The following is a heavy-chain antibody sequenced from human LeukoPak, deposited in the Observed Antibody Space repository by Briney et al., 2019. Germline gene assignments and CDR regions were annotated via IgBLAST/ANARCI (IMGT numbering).Heavy chain of an antibody. V-gene: IGHV1-69*13. D-gene: IGHD3-22*01. CDR1: GYIFTNYD. CDR3: AGDSSGYYYFRGDY. J-gene: IGHJ4*02. CDR2: IIPIFGTA. Sequence: GASVKVSCKASGYIFTNYDIHWVRQAPGQGLEWMGGIIPIFGTANYAQKFQGRVTITADESTSTAYMELSSLRSEDTAVYYCAGDSSGYYYFRGDYWGQGTLVTVSS.